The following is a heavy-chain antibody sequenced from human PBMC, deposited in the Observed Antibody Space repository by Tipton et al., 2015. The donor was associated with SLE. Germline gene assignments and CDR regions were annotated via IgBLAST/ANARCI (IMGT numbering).Heavy chain of an antibody. Sequence: TLSLTCTVSGGSISRSSDYWGWIRQPPGKGLEWIGSIYYSGSTYNNPSLKSRVTISVDTSKNQFSLKLSSVTAADTAVYYCARDAVGARYNWFDPWGQGTLVTVSS. CDR2: IYYSGST. V-gene: IGHV4-39*07. CDR3: ARDAVGARYNWFDP. D-gene: IGHD1-26*01. J-gene: IGHJ5*02. CDR1: GGSISRSSDY.